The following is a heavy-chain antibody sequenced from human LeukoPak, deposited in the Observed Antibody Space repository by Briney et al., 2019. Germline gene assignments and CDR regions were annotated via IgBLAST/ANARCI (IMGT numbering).Heavy chain of an antibody. V-gene: IGHV4-34*01. J-gene: IGHJ4*02. D-gene: IGHD3-22*01. CDR3: ASGGYYDSSGHFDY. Sequence: SETLSLTCAVYGGSFSGYYWSWIRQPPGKGLEWIGEINHSGSTNYNPSLKSRVTISVDTSKNQFSLKLSSVTAADTAVYYCASGGYYDSSGHFDYWGQGTLVTVSS. CDR2: INHSGST. CDR1: GGSFSGYY.